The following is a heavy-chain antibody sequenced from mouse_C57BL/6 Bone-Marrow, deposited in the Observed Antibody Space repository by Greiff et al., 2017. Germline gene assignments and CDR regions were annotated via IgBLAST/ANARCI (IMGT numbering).Heavy chain of an antibody. CDR2: IEPSDSYT. V-gene: IGHV1-69*01. Sequence: QVQLQQPGAELVMPGASVKLSCKASGYTFTSYWMHWVKQRPGQGLEWIGEIEPSDSYTNYNQKFKGKSTLTVDKSSSTAYMQLSSLTSEDSAVYYCARTGNAMDYWGQGTSVTVSS. CDR3: ARTGNAMDY. CDR1: GYTFTSYW. J-gene: IGHJ4*01.